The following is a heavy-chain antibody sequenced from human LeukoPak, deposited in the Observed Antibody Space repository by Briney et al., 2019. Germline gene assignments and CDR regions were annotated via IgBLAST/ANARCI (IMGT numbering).Heavy chain of an antibody. V-gene: IGHV4-34*01. CDR2: INHSGST. CDR3: ARGVVVDY. CDR1: GGSFSGYY. J-gene: IGHJ4*02. D-gene: IGHD2-15*01. Sequence: PSETLSLTCAVYGGSFSGYYWSWIRQPPGKGLEWIGEINHSGSTNYNPSLKGRVTISVDTSKNQFSLKLSPVTAADTAVYYCARGVVVDYWGQGTLVTVSS.